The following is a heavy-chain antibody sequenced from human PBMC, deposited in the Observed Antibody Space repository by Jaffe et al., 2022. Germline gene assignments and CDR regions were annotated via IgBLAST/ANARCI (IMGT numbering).Heavy chain of an antibody. D-gene: IGHD5-18*01. J-gene: IGHJ4*02. V-gene: IGHV4-59*01. CDR3: ARVPPYSSGYGGFDY. CDR2: IYYSGST. Sequence: QVQLQESGPGLVKPSETLSLTCTVSGGSISSYYWTWIRQPPGKGLEWMGYIYYSGSTYYNPSLKSRVTISVDTSKNQFSLKMSSVTAADTAVYYCARVPPYSSGYGGFDYWGQGTLVTVSS. CDR1: GGSISSYY.